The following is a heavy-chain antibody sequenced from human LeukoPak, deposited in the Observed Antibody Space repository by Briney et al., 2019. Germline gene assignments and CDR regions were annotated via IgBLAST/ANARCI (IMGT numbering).Heavy chain of an antibody. CDR2: ISSSSSHT. V-gene: IGHV3-11*05. J-gene: IGHJ4*02. Sequence: GGSLRLSCAASGFTFSDYYMSWIRHAPGKGVEWLSYISSSSSHTNYADSVKGRFTISRDNAKNSLYLQMNSLRAEDTAVYYCARDRTGEFDYWGQGTLVTVSS. CDR3: ARDRTGEFDY. D-gene: IGHD1-1*01. CDR1: GFTFSDYY.